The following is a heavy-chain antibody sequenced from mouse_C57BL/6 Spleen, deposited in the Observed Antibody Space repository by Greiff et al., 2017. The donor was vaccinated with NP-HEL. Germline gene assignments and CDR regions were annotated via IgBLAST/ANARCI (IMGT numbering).Heavy chain of an antibody. V-gene: IGHV1-15*01. J-gene: IGHJ2*01. D-gene: IGHD2-3*01. CDR3: TRKSIYDGYCFDY. Sequence: VKLMESGAELVRPGASVTLSCKASGYTFTDYEMHWVKQTPVHGLEWIGAIDPETGGTAYNQKFKGKAILTADKSSSTAYMELRSLTSEDSAVYYCTRKSIYDGYCFDYWGQGTTLTVSS. CDR2: IDPETGGT. CDR1: GYTFTDYE.